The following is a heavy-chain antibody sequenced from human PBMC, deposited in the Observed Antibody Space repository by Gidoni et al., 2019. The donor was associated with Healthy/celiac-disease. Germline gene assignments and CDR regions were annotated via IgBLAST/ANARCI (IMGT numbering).Heavy chain of an antibody. D-gene: IGHD3-3*01. Sequence: QVQLQQWGAGLLKPSETLSLTCAVYGGSFSGYYWGWIRQPPGKGLEWIGEINHSGSTNYNPSLKSRVTISVDTSKNQFSLKLSSVTAADTAVYYCARSYYDFWSGPPYYYYMDVWGKGTTVTVSS. V-gene: IGHV4-34*01. CDR2: INHSGST. CDR3: ARSYYDFWSGPPYYYYMDV. CDR1: GGSFSGYY. J-gene: IGHJ6*03.